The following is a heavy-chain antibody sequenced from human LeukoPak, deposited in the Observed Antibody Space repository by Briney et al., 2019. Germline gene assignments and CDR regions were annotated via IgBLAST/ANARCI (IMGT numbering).Heavy chain of an antibody. CDR1: GGSISSGSYY. CDR3: AREYYYDSSAVDY. Sequence: PSETLSLTCTVSGGSISSGSYYWSWIRQPAGKGLEWIGRIYTSGSTNYNPSLKSRVTISVDTSKNQFSLKLSSVTAADTAVYYCAREYYYDSSAVDYWGQGTLVNVSS. J-gene: IGHJ4*02. D-gene: IGHD3-22*01. V-gene: IGHV4-61*02. CDR2: IYTSGST.